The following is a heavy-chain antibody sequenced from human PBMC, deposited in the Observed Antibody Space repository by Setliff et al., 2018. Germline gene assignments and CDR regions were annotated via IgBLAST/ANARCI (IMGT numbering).Heavy chain of an antibody. CDR3: ARENGVGYPGRGWFGP. D-gene: IGHD1-26*01. Sequence: PSETLSLTCTVSGYSISSGYYWGWIRQSPGKGLEWIGSIYHSGTTYYNPSLESRVAISVDTSKNQFSLKVRSVTAADTAVFYCARENGVGYPGRGWFGPWGQGARVTVSS. J-gene: IGHJ5*02. V-gene: IGHV4-38-2*02. CDR2: IYHSGTT. CDR1: GYSISSGYY.